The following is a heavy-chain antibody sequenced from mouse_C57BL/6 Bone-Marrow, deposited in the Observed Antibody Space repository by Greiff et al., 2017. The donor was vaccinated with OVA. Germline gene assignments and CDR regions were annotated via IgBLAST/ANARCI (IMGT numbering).Heavy chain of an antibody. J-gene: IGHJ4*01. CDR3: ARGLLRAMDY. V-gene: IGHV1-69*01. CDR2: IDPSDSYT. D-gene: IGHD1-1*01. Sequence: QVQLQQPGAELVMPGASVKLSCKASGYTFTSYWVHWVKQRPGQGLEWIGEIDPSDSYTNYNQKFKGKSTLTVDKSSSTAYMQLSSLTSEDSAVYYCARGLLRAMDYWGQGTSVTVSS. CDR1: GYTFTSYW.